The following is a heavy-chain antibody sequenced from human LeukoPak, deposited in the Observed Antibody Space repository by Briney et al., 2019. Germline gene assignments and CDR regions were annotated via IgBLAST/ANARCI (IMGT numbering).Heavy chain of an antibody. CDR1: GFTFSSYA. Sequence: GESLKISCAASGFTFSSYAMIWVRQAPGKGLEWVSAIRGSGDITLYADSVKGRFTISRDNSKNTLYLQMNRLRGEDTAVYYCARDPNGDYLGAFDFRGQGTMASVSS. J-gene: IGHJ3*01. V-gene: IGHV3-23*01. D-gene: IGHD4-17*01. CDR2: IRGSGDIT. CDR3: ARDPNGDYLGAFDF.